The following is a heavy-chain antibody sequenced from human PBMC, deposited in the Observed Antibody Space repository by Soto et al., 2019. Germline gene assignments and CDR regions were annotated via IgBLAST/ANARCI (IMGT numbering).Heavy chain of an antibody. Sequence: GGSLRLSCAASGFMLSPYSMSWVRQAPGKGLEWVSHITGSGGITYYADSVKGRFTISRDTSSNTLYLQMNSLRAEDTALYYCAKCLQIHWNYDAYHIWGQGTMVTVSS. CDR2: ITGSGGIT. V-gene: IGHV3-23*01. CDR3: AKCLQIHWNYDAYHI. CDR1: GFMLSPYS. D-gene: IGHD1-7*01. J-gene: IGHJ3*02.